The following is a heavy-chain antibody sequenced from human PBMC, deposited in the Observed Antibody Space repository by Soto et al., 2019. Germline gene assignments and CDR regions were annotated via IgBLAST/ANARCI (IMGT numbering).Heavy chain of an antibody. CDR2: ISSSGGTT. J-gene: IGHJ4*02. V-gene: IGHV3-23*01. CDR3: AKPGYLEQWLVRGYFDY. Sequence: PGVSLRLSCAASGFTFSSYAMSWVRQAPGKGLEWVSAISSSGGTTHYADSVKGRFIISRDNSKNTLYLQMNSLRAEDTAVYYCAKPGYLEQWLVRGYFDYWGQGAMVTVSS. CDR1: GFTFSSYA. D-gene: IGHD6-19*01.